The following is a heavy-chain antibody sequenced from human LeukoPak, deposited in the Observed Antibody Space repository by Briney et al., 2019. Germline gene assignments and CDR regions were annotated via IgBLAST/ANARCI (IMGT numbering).Heavy chain of an antibody. CDR1: GYSFTSYW. CDR2: IYLGDSDT. CDR3: TSLIGYGSGSYP. Sequence: GESLKISCKGSGYSFTSYWIGWVRQMPGKGLEWMGIIYLGDSDTRYSASSQGQVTLSADKSIYTPYLQWGSPKASDTAMYYSTSLIGYGSGSYPWGQGTLVTVSS. V-gene: IGHV5-51*01. D-gene: IGHD3-10*01. J-gene: IGHJ5*02.